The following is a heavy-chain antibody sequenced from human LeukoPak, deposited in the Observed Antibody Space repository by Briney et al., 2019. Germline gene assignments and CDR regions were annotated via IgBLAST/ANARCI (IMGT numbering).Heavy chain of an antibody. J-gene: IGHJ6*02. CDR3: TTARPYYGMDV. CDR2: IKSKTDGGTA. V-gene: IGHV3-15*01. CDR1: GFTFSSFG. Sequence: GGSLRLSCAASGFTFSSFGMQWVRQAREKGLEWVGCIKSKTDGGTAGSAAPVKGRFTISRDDSKNTLYLEMNNLKTDDTAVYYCTTARPYYGMDVWGQGTTVTVSS.